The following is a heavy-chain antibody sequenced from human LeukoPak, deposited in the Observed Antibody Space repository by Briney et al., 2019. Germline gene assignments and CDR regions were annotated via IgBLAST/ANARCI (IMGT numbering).Heavy chain of an antibody. Sequence: PGGSLRLSCAASGFTFSSCSMNWVRQAPGKGLEWVSSISSSGSYIYYADSVKGRFTISRDNAENSLYPQMNSLRAEDTAVYYCARDREPYCTGGTYYSTGDYWGQGTLVTVSS. D-gene: IGHD2-15*01. CDR3: ARDREPYCTGGTYYSTGDY. CDR1: GFTFSSCS. J-gene: IGHJ4*02. CDR2: ISSSGSYI. V-gene: IGHV3-21*06.